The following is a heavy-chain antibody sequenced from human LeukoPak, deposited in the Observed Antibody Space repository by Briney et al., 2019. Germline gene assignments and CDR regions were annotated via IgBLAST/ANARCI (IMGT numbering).Heavy chain of an antibody. CDR1: GGTFSSYA. CDR3: ARGPTDYGDYTVYYFDY. Sequence: SVKVSCKASGGTFSSYAISWVRQAPGQRLEWVGGIIPIFGTANYAQKFQGRVTITADESTSTAYMELSSLRSEDTAVYYCARGPTDYGDYTVYYFDYWGQGTLVTVSS. J-gene: IGHJ4*02. CDR2: IIPIFGTA. V-gene: IGHV1-69*13. D-gene: IGHD4-17*01.